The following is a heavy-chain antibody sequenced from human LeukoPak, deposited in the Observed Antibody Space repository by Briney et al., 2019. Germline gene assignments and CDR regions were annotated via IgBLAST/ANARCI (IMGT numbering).Heavy chain of an antibody. D-gene: IGHD2-2*02. Sequence: ASVKVSCKASGYTFTNYDINWVRQATGQGLEWMGWMNPNSGTTGYAQKFLGRVTITRNTSISTTYMELSSLRSEDTAVYYCARADLRYCSSTSCYKGHYYYYMDVWGKGTTVTVSS. CDR2: MNPNSGTT. J-gene: IGHJ6*03. CDR3: ARADLRYCSSTSCYKGHYYYYMDV. CDR1: GYTFTNYD. V-gene: IGHV1-8*03.